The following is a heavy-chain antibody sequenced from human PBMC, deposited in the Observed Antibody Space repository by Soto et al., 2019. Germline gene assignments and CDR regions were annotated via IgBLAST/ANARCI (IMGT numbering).Heavy chain of an antibody. V-gene: IGHV3-72*01. Sequence: HPGGSLRLSCAGSGFTLSDHYIDWVRQAPGKGLEWVGRSRDKPQGYSTAYAASVKGRFTTSRDESKNSAYLQMNSLKAEDTAIYYCAKDARAYYDFWSWGQGTLVTVSS. CDR2: SRDKPQGYST. CDR3: AKDARAYYDFWS. CDR1: GFTLSDHY. D-gene: IGHD3-3*01. J-gene: IGHJ4*02.